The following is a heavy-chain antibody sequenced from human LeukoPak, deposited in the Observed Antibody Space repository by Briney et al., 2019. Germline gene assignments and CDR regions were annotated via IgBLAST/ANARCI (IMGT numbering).Heavy chain of an antibody. CDR1: GFIFSNNA. CDR2: ISASSGST. Sequence: PGGPLILSCAASGFIFSNNALSWVRQAPGKGLEWVSAISASSGSTYYADSVKARFTISRDNSKNTLYLKMNGLRAEDTAVYFCAKDMFTSSWLPFDYWGQGTLVTVSS. D-gene: IGHD6-13*01. CDR3: AKDMFTSSWLPFDY. J-gene: IGHJ4*02. V-gene: IGHV3-23*01.